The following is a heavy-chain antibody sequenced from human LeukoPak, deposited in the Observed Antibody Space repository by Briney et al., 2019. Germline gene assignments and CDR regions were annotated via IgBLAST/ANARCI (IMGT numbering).Heavy chain of an antibody. CDR3: ARDRGWQQFDY. CDR2: IKADGTRK. CDR1: GFTFSSYA. Sequence: PGGSLRLSCAASGFTFSSYAMTWVRQAPGMGLERVANIKADGTRKYYVDSVRGRFSISRDNAKSSLYLELNSLRAEDTGVYFCARDRGWQQFDYWGQGTLVTVSS. V-gene: IGHV3-7*01. J-gene: IGHJ4*01. D-gene: IGHD5-24*01.